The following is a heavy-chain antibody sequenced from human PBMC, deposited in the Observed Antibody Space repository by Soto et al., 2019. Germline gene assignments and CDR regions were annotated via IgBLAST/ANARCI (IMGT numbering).Heavy chain of an antibody. D-gene: IGHD3-22*01. J-gene: IGHJ4*02. CDR1: GFTFSSYA. CDR2: ISGSGVST. Sequence: GGSLRLSCAASGFTFSSYAMSWVRQAPGKGLEWVSAISGSGVSTHYADSVKGRFTISRDNSKNTLYLQMNSPRADDTAVYYCAKDYSYVSPGYKRFDYWGQGTLVTVSS. V-gene: IGHV3-23*01. CDR3: AKDYSYVSPGYKRFDY.